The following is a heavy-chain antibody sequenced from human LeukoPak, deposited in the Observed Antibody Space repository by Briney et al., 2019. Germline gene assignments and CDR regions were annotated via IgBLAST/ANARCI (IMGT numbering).Heavy chain of an antibody. J-gene: IGHJ4*02. CDR2: IRRKTDGETT. CDR3: VTDLVIKGYFDY. V-gene: IGHV3-15*01. D-gene: IGHD2-21*01. Sequence: KPGGSLRLSCAASGFIFSNVWMSWVRQVPGKGLEWVGGIRRKTDGETTDHAAPVKGRFTISRDDSKNTLYLQMNSLKTEDTAVYYCVTDLVIKGYFDYWGQGALVTVSS. CDR1: GFIFSNVW.